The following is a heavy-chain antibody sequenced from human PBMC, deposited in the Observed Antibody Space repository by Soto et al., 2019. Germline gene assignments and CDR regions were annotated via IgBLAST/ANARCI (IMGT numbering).Heavy chain of an antibody. Sequence: SETLSLTSPVSGGTISSYYWSWIRQPPGKGLEWIGYIYYSGSTNYNPSLKSRVTISVDTSKNQFSLKLSSVTAADTAVYYCARLGWMRFGELSPYYYYYMDVWGKGTTVTSP. D-gene: IGHD3-10*01. CDR3: ARLGWMRFGELSPYYYYYMDV. CDR2: IYYSGST. V-gene: IGHV4-59*08. CDR1: GGTISSYY. J-gene: IGHJ6*03.